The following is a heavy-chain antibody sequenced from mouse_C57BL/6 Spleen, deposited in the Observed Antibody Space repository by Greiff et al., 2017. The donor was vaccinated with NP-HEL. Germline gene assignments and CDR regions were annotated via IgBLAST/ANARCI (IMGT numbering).Heavy chain of an antibody. CDR2: ISSGGSYT. CDR3: ARLGPTRDYFDD. CDR1: GFTFSSYG. J-gene: IGHJ2*01. D-gene: IGHD2-10*01. Sequence: EVMLVESGGDLVKPGGSLKLSCAASGFTFSSYGMSWVRQTPDKRLEWVATISSGGSYTYYPDSVKGRFTISRDDAKNTLYLQMSSLKSEDTAMYYCARLGPTRDYFDDWGQGTTLTVSS. V-gene: IGHV5-6*02.